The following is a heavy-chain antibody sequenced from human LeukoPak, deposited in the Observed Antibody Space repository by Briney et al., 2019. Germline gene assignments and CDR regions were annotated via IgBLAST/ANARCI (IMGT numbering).Heavy chain of an antibody. CDR1: GYTFSNFG. CDR2: ISGNNDNP. V-gene: IGHV1-18*01. D-gene: IGHD5-12*01. J-gene: IGHJ4*02. CDR3: AREMDGMATIDY. Sequence: ASVKVSCKASGYTFSNFGINWVRQAPGQGLEWIAWISGNNDNPNYGQKFQGRVTMTRDTSTSTVYMELSSLRSEDTAVYYCAREMDGMATIDYWGQGTLVTVSS.